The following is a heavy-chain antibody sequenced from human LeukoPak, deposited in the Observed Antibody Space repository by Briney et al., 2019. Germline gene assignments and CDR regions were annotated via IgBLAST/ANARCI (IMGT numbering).Heavy chain of an antibody. V-gene: IGHV1-2*02. CDR3: ARGPRITIFGVVIYYYYYMDV. D-gene: IGHD3-3*01. J-gene: IGHJ6*03. CDR1: GYTFTGYY. CDR2: INPNSGGT. Sequence: GASVKVSCKASGYTFTGYYMHWVRQAPGQGLEWMGWINPNSGGTNYAQKFQGRVTMTRDTSISTAYMELSRLRSDDTAVYYCARGPRITIFGVVIYYYYYMDVWGKGTTVTVSS.